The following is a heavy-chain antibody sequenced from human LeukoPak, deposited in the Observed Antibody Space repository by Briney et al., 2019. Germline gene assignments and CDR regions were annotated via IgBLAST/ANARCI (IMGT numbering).Heavy chain of an antibody. V-gene: IGHV4-61*01. D-gene: IGHD3-10*01. CDR3: ARDFSLVRGTHYYVMDV. Sequence: KPSETLSLTCTVSGGSVSSDSYYWSWIRQPPEKGLEWIGYIYDSGSTDYNPSLKSRVTISVDTSKNQFSLRLSSVTDADTAVYYCARDFSLVRGTHYYVMDVWGQGTTVTVSS. CDR1: GGSVSSDSYY. J-gene: IGHJ6*02. CDR2: IYDSGST.